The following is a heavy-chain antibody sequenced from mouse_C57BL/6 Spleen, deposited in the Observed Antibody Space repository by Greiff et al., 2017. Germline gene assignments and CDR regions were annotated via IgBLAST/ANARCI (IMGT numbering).Heavy chain of an antibody. CDR2: IDPSDSET. CDR1: GYTFTSYW. J-gene: IGHJ1*03. CDR3: ARGYFDV. V-gene: IGHV1-52*01. Sequence: QVQLQQPGAELVRPGSSVKLSCKASGYTFTSYWMHWVKQRPIQGLEWIGNIDPSDSETHYNQKFKDKATLTVDKSSSTAYMLLSSLTSVDSAVXCCARGYFDVWGTGTTLTVSS.